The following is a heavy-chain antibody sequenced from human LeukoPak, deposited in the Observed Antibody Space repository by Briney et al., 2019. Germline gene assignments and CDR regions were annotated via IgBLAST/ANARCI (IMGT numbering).Heavy chain of an antibody. CDR1: GFTVSSNY. CDR2: IYSGGTT. Sequence: TGGSLRLSCAASGFTVSSNYMNWVRQAPGKGLDWVSVIYSGGTTYYADSVKGRLTISRDNSKHTVYLLMNNLRAEDTAVYYCAKFRDSSGPRGGFDPWGQGTLVIVSS. CDR3: AKFRDSSGPRGGFDP. V-gene: IGHV3-53*01. J-gene: IGHJ5*02. D-gene: IGHD3-22*01.